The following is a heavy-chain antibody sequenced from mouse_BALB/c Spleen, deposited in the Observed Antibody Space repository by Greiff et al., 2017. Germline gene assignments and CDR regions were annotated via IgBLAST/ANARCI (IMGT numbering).Heavy chain of an antibody. CDR3: ARDPVYRYNAMDY. CDR1: GFSLTGYG. J-gene: IGHJ4*01. V-gene: IGHV2-6-7*01. Sequence: VQLKQSGPGLVAPSQSLSITCTVSGFSLTGYGVNWVRQPPGKGLEWLGMIWGDGSTDYNSALKSRLSISKDNSKSQVFLKMNSLQTDDTARYYCARDPVYRYNAMDYWGQGTSVTVSS. CDR2: IWGDGST. D-gene: IGHD2-14*01.